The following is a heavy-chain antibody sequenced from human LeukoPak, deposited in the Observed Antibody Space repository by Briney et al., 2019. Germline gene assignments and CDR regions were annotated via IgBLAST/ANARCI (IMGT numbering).Heavy chain of an antibody. CDR1: GGSISSYY. CDR3: ARVGTTVIYYFDY. CDR2: IYTSGST. Sequence: SKTLSLTCTVSGGSISSYYWSWIRQPPGKGLEWIGYIYTSGSTNYNPSLKSRVTISVDTSKNQFSLKLSSVTAADTAVYYCARVGTTVIYYFDYWGQGTLVTVSS. V-gene: IGHV4-4*09. J-gene: IGHJ4*02. D-gene: IGHD4-17*01.